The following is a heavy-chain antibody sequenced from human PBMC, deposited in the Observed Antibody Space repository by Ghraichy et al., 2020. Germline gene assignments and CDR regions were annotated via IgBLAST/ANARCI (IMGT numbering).Heavy chain of an antibody. CDR1: GYTFIDYY. J-gene: IGHJ4*02. CDR2: INPNSGGT. CDR3: ARDFTRLRYCSGGNCYPGY. Sequence: ASVKVSCKTSGYTFIDYYIHWVRQAPGQGLEWMGWINPNSGGTNFAQKLQGRVTMTRDTSISTAYMELSSLRSDDTAIYYCARDFTRLRYCSGGNCYPGYWGKGTLVTVSS. V-gene: IGHV1-2*02. D-gene: IGHD2-15*01.